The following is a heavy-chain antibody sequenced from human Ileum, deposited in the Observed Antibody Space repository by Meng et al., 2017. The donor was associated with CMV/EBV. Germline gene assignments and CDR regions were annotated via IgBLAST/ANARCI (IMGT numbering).Heavy chain of an antibody. Sequence: GESLKISCAASGFTFSRYAMHWVRQAQGKGLEWVALMSFDGGNIQYTDSLKGRFTISRDNSKNVLYLEMNSLRLEDTAVYYCARDGDYCTDGTCYFDYWGHGTLVTVSS. V-gene: IGHV3-30-3*01. CDR3: ARDGDYCTDGTCYFDY. CDR2: MSFDGGNI. CDR1: GFTFSRYA. D-gene: IGHD2-8*01. J-gene: IGHJ4*01.